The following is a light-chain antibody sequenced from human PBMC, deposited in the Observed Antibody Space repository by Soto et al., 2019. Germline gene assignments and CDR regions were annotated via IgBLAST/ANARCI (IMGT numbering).Light chain of an antibody. J-gene: IGKJ5*01. CDR1: QGISSD. V-gene: IGKV1-9*01. CDR3: QQLDIYPIT. CDR2: AAS. Sequence: DIQLTQSPSFLSASVGDRVTITCRASQGISSDLAWYQQKPGKAPKLLIYAASTLQSGVPSRFSGSGSGTEFTLTISSLQPEDFATYCCQQLDIYPITFGQGTRLEIK.